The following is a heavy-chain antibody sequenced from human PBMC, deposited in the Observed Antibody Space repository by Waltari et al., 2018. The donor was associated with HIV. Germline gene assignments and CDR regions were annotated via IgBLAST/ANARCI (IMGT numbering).Heavy chain of an antibody. CDR3: ARGFRNSSGWSYRWFDP. D-gene: IGHD6-19*01. Sequence: QLVPSEAEVNTPVARVTPASKALGYPFTTHVITWLRQASGQGLEWMGWMNTHSGNTGYAQNFQGRVTMTRNTSITTAYMDLSSLRSDDTAVYYCARGFRNSSGWSYRWFDPWGQGTLVTVSS. CDR1: GYPFTTHV. J-gene: IGHJ5*02. V-gene: IGHV1-8*01. CDR2: MNTHSGNT.